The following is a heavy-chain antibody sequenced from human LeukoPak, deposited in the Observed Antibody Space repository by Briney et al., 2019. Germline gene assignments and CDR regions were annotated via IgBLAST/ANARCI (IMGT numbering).Heavy chain of an antibody. CDR1: GFTFSSYG. CDR3: ARVGGYSYAWDFDY. Sequence: GGSLRLSCAASGFTFSSYGMHWVRQAPGKGLEWVSVIYSGGSTYYADSVKGRFTISRDNSKNTLYLQMNSLRAEDTAVYYCARVGGYSYAWDFDYWGQGTLVTVSS. D-gene: IGHD5-18*01. J-gene: IGHJ4*02. CDR2: IYSGGST. V-gene: IGHV3-66*01.